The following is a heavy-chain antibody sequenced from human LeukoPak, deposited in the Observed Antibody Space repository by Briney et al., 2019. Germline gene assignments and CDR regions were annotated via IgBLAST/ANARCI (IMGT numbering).Heavy chain of an antibody. CDR1: GGSISSGSYY. CDR2: IYTSGST. J-gene: IGHJ4*02. V-gene: IGHV4-61*02. CDR3: ARGSMYSSYDY. Sequence: PSETPSLTCTVSGGSISSGSYYWSWIRQPAGKGLEWIGRIYTSGSTNYNPSLKSRVTISVDTSKNQFSLKLSSVTAADTAVYYCARGSMYSSYDYWGQGTLVTVSS. D-gene: IGHD6-6*01.